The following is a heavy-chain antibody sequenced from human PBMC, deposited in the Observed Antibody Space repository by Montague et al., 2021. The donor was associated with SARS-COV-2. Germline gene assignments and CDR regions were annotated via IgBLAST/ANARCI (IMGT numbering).Heavy chain of an antibody. J-gene: IGHJ6*02. CDR1: GGSFSGYY. Sequence: SETLSLTCAVDGGSFSGYYWSWIRQPPGKGLEWIGEINHSGSTNXXPSLKSRVTISVDTSKNQFSLKLSSVTAADTAVYYCARVGRQQLVRLSGMDVWGQGTTVTVSS. V-gene: IGHV4-34*01. D-gene: IGHD6-13*01. CDR3: ARVGRQQLVRLSGMDV. CDR2: INHSGST.